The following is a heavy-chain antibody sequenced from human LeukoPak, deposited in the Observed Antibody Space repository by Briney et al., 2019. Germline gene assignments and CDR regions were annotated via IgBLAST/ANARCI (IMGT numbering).Heavy chain of an antibody. Sequence: GESLKISCKGSGYSFSTYWISWVRQMPGKGLEWMGIIRPGDSDIRYSPSFQGQVTISADKSISTAYLQWSSLKASDTAMYYCARNSENTNGWYGEFDPWGQGTLVTVSS. CDR1: GYSFSTYW. CDR2: IRPGDSDI. J-gene: IGHJ5*02. D-gene: IGHD6-19*01. CDR3: ARNSENTNGWYGEFDP. V-gene: IGHV5-51*01.